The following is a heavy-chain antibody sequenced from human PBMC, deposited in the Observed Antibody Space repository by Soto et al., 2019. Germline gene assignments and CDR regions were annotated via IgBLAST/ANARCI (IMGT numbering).Heavy chain of an antibody. Sequence: QITLKESGPTLVKPTQTLTLTCTFSGFSLSTSGVGVGWIRQPPGKALEWLALIYWNDDKRYRPSLKSRLTITKDTSKIQLVLTMTNVDPVDTATYYCAHSRPGYCGSTSCTDAFDIWGQGAMVTVSS. CDR1: GFSLSTSGVG. V-gene: IGHV2-5*01. J-gene: IGHJ3*02. CDR2: IYWNDDK. D-gene: IGHD2-2*01. CDR3: AHSRPGYCGSTSCTDAFDI.